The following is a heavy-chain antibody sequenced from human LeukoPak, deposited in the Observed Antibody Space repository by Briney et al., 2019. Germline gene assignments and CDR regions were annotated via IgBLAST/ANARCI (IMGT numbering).Heavy chain of an antibody. CDR1: GFAFSTYW. CDR3: SRFSAVLQGFDS. Sequence: TGGSLRLSCTASGFAFSTYWMTWVRQTPGKGLEWVANIKPDGTETHYVDPVKGRFSLSGDNAKHSLYLQMNSLRADDTATYYCSRFSAVLQGFDSWGQGTRVTVSS. V-gene: IGHV3-7*01. D-gene: IGHD2/OR15-2a*01. CDR2: IKPDGTET. J-gene: IGHJ4*02.